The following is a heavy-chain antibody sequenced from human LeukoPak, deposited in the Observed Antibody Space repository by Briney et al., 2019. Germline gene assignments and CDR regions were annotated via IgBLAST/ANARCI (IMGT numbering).Heavy chain of an antibody. CDR3: AKDLFPYCSGGSCYVLDY. CDR2: ISYDGSNK. CDR1: GFTFSSYG. D-gene: IGHD2-15*01. J-gene: IGHJ4*02. V-gene: IGHV3-30*18. Sequence: GGSLRLSCAASGFTFSSYGMHWVRQAPGKGLEWVAVISYDGSNKYYADSVKGRPTISRDNSKNTLYLQMNSLRAEDTAVYYCAKDLFPYCSGGSCYVLDYWGQGTLVTVSS.